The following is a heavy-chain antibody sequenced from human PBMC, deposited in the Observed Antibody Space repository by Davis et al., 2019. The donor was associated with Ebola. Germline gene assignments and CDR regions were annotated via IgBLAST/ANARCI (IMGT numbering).Heavy chain of an antibody. D-gene: IGHD3-3*01. CDR1: GGSISSSSYY. CDR3: ARRNSGEWLLFDY. V-gene: IGHV4-39*01. Sequence: PSETLSLTCTVSGGSISSSSYYWGWIRQPPGKGLEWIGSIYYSGSTYYNPSLKSRVTISVDTSKNQFSLKLSSVTAADTAVYYCARRNSGEWLLFDYWGQGTLVTVSS. J-gene: IGHJ4*02. CDR2: IYYSGST.